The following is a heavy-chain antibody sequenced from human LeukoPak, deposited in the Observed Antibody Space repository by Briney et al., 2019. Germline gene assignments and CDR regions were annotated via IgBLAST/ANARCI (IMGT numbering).Heavy chain of an antibody. CDR3: ARDRNMDYDFWSGYYIDY. D-gene: IGHD3-3*01. Sequence: PGGSLRLSCAASGFTVSSNYMSWVRQAPGKGLEWVSVIYSGGSTYYADSVKGRFTISRDNSKNTLYLQMNSLRAEDTAVYYCARDRNMDYDFWSGYYIDYWGQGTLVTVSS. CDR2: IYSGGST. J-gene: IGHJ4*02. CDR1: GFTVSSNY. V-gene: IGHV3-53*01.